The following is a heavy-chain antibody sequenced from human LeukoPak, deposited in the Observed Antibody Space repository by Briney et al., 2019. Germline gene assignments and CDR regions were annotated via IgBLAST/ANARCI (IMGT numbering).Heavy chain of an antibody. CDR3: ARLPLWFGELSNYYYYYMDV. CDR1: GDSISSGSYY. Sequence: PSETLSLTCTVSGDSISSGSYYWTWIRQPAGEGLEWIGRIYTTGTTNYNPSLKSRVTISVDTSKNQFSLKLSSVTAADTAVYYCARLPLWFGELSNYYYYYMDVWGKGTTVTVSS. D-gene: IGHD3-10*01. V-gene: IGHV4-61*02. J-gene: IGHJ6*03. CDR2: IYTTGTT.